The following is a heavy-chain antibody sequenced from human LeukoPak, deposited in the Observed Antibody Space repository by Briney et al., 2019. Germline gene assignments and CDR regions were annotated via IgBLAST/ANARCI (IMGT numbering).Heavy chain of an antibody. J-gene: IGHJ4*02. D-gene: IGHD3-22*01. CDR2: IYYSGST. Sequence: SETLSLTCTVSGGSISNYYWSWIRQPPGKGLEWIGYIYYSGSTNYNPSLKSRVTISVDTSKNQFSLKLSSVTAADTAVYYCTRSTNYYDSSGYYFWGQGTLVTVSS. V-gene: IGHV4-59*01. CDR3: TRSTNYYDSSGYYF. CDR1: GGSISNYY.